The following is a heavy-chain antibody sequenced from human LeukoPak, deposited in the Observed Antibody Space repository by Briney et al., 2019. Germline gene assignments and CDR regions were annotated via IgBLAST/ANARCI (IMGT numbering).Heavy chain of an antibody. CDR1: GGTFSSYA. Sequence: SVKVSCKASGGTFSSYAISWVRQAPGQGLEWMGGIIPIFGTANYAQKFQGRVTITADESTSTAYMELSSLRSEDTAVYYCARDLTYYYGSGSYYNEGGWFDPWGQGTLVTVSS. J-gene: IGHJ5*02. CDR3: ARDLTYYYGSGSYYNEGGWFDP. D-gene: IGHD3-10*01. V-gene: IGHV1-69*13. CDR2: IIPIFGTA.